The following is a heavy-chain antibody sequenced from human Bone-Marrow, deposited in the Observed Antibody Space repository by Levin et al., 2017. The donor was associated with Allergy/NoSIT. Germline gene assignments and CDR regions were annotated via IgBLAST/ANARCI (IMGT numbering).Heavy chain of an antibody. CDR2: IWYDGSNK. CDR3: ARDREESSSWYYFDY. Sequence: LSLTCAASGFTFSSSGMHWVRQAPGKGLEWVAVIWYDGSNKYYADSVKGRFTISRDNSKNTLYLQMNSLRAEDTAVYYCARDREESSSWYYFDYWGQGTLVTVSS. J-gene: IGHJ4*02. CDR1: GFTFSSSG. D-gene: IGHD6-13*01. V-gene: IGHV3-33*01.